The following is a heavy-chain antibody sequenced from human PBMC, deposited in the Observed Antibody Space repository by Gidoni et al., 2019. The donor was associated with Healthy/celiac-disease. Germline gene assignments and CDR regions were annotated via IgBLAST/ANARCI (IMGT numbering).Heavy chain of an antibody. CDR1: GYSFTSYW. D-gene: IGHD6-19*01. CDR2: IVPSDSYT. CDR3: ARGDSSGWA. J-gene: IGHJ5*02. V-gene: IGHV5-10-1*03. Sequence: DVQLVQSGAEVKKPGEALRISWKGSGYSFTSYWISWVSQMPGKGLEWRGRIVPSDSYTNYSPSFQGHVTISADKSISTAYLHWSSLKASDTAMYYCARGDSSGWAWGQGTLVTVSS.